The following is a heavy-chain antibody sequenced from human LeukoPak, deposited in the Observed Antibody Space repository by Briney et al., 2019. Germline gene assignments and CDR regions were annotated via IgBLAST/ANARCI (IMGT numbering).Heavy chain of an antibody. D-gene: IGHD3-9*01. CDR1: LGTFSSYA. CDR3: ASSDFDWSMLGHYYYYMDV. Sequence: SVKVSCKACLGTFSSYAISWVRQAPGQGLEWMGRIIPIFGTANYAQKFQGRVTITTDESTSTAYMELSSLRSEDTAVYYCASSDFDWSMLGHYYYYMDVWGKGTTVTVSS. V-gene: IGHV1-69*05. CDR2: IIPIFGTA. J-gene: IGHJ6*03.